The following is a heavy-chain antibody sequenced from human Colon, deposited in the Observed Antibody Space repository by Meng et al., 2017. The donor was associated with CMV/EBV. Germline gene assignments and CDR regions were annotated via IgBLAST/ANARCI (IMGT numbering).Heavy chain of an antibody. CDR3: SRAGSWQWLAQIDY. D-gene: IGHD6-19*01. J-gene: IGHJ4*02. CDR2: INGYNGFT. Sequence: ASGYTFSSYGFSWVRQAPGQGLEWMGWINGYNGFTNYAQKFQGRVTMTTDTSTTRAYMELRSLRSDDTAVYYCSRAGSWQWLAQIDYWGQGTLVTVSS. CDR1: GYTFSSYG. V-gene: IGHV1-18*01.